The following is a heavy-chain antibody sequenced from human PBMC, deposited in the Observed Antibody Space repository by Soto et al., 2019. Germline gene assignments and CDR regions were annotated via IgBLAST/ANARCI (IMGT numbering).Heavy chain of an antibody. J-gene: IGHJ4*02. D-gene: IGHD3-22*01. Sequence: SETLSLTCTVSGASISSGGYYWSWIRQHPGKGLEWIGYIHNSGSTNYNPSLKSRVTISLDTSQNQFSLKMTSATAADTAEYFCATAASSGYYLNSWGQGTLVTVSA. V-gene: IGHV4-31*03. CDR1: GASISSGGYY. CDR3: ATAASSGYYLNS. CDR2: IHNSGST.